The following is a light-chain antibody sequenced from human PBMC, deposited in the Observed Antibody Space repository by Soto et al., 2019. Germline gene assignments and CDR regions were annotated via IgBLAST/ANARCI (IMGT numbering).Light chain of an antibody. CDR3: QQYGGSPMYT. Sequence: EIVLTQSPGTLSLSPGERATLSCRASESVSSSYLAWYQQTPGQAPRLLIYGVSSRATGIPDRFSGSGSGTDFPLTISRLEPDDFAVYYCQQYGGSPMYTFGQGTNLEIK. CDR2: GVS. CDR1: ESVSSSY. V-gene: IGKV3-20*01. J-gene: IGKJ2*01.